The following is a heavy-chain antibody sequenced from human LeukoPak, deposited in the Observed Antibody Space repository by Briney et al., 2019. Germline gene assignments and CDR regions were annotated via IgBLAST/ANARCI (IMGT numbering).Heavy chain of an antibody. V-gene: IGHV3-21*01. D-gene: IGHD3-9*01. Sequence: GGSLRLSCAASGFTFSSYSMNWVRQAPGKGLEWVSSISSSSSYIYYADSVKGRFTISRDNAKNSLYLQMNSLRAEDTAVHYCARATNRGYYDILTGYFDYWGQGTLVTVSS. J-gene: IGHJ4*02. CDR3: ARATNRGYYDILTGYFDY. CDR1: GFTFSSYS. CDR2: ISSSSSYI.